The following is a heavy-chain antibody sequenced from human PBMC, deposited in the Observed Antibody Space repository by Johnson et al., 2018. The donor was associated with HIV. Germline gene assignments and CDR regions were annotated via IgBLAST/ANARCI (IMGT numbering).Heavy chain of an antibody. V-gene: IGHV3-66*02. CDR2: IYSGGST. Sequence: MLLVESGGGLVQRGGSLRLSCAGSGFTVSRNYMSWVRQAPGKGLEWVSIIYSGGSTYYADSVKGRFTISRDNSKNTLYLQMNSLRAEDTAVYYCARVGLTGAQTGDAFDIWGQGTMVTVSS. CDR1: GFTVSRNY. D-gene: IGHD7-27*01. J-gene: IGHJ3*02. CDR3: ARVGLTGAQTGDAFDI.